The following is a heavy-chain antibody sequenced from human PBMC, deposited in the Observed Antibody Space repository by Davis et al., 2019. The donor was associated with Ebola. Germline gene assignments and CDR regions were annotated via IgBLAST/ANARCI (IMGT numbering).Heavy chain of an antibody. D-gene: IGHD3-16*01. CDR3: AWGWGAYYFDY. V-gene: IGHV4-30-4*01. Sequence: LRLSCTVSGGSISSGDYYWSWIRQPPGKGLEWIGYIYYSGSTYYNPSLKSRVTISVDTSKNQFSLKLSSVTAADTTVYYCAWGWGAYYFDYWGQGTLVTVSS. J-gene: IGHJ4*02. CDR1: GGSISSGDYY. CDR2: IYYSGST.